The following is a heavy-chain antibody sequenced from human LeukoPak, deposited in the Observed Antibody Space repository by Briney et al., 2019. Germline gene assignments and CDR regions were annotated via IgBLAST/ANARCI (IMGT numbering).Heavy chain of an antibody. V-gene: IGHV1-18*01. CDR3: ARGRYYYDSRVNWFDP. Sequence: GASVKVSCKASGYTFTSYGISWVRQAPGQGLEWMGWISAYNGNTNYAQKLQGRVTMTTDTSTSTAYMELRSLRSDDTAVYYCARGRYYYDSRVNWFDPWGQGTLVTVSS. J-gene: IGHJ5*02. CDR2: ISAYNGNT. D-gene: IGHD3-22*01. CDR1: GYTFTSYG.